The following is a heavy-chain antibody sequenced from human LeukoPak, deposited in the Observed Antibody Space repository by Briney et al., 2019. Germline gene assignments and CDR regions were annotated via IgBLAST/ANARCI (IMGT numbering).Heavy chain of an antibody. Sequence: GGSLRLSCAASGFALSTYAMSWVRQAPGRGLEWVSTISGGGDVTYYADSVKGRFTISRDNAKNSLYLQMNSLRAEDTAVYYCAWYTFNFDYWGQGTLVTVSS. CDR3: AWYTFNFDY. D-gene: IGHD1-14*01. V-gene: IGHV3-23*01. CDR1: GFALSTYA. CDR2: ISGGGDVT. J-gene: IGHJ4*02.